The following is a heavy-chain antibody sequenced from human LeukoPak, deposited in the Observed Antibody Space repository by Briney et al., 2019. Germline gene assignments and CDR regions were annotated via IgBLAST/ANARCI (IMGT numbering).Heavy chain of an antibody. J-gene: IGHJ4*02. CDR2: IYYSGST. CDR1: GGSISSYY. CDR3: ARSTGTTGHFDY. D-gene: IGHD1-1*01. Sequence: SSETLSLTCTVSGGSISSYYWSWIRQPPGKGLEWIGYIYYSGSTNYNPSLKSRVTISVDTSKNQFSLKLSSVTAADTAVYYCARSTGTTGHFDYWGQGTLVTVSS. V-gene: IGHV4-59*01.